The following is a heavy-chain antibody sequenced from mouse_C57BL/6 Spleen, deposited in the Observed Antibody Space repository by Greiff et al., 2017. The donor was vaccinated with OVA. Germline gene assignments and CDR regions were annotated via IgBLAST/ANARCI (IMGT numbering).Heavy chain of an antibody. V-gene: IGHV1-15*01. CDR3: TAHTTSAMDD. D-gene: IGHD1-1*01. Sequence: QVQLQQSGAELVRPGASVTLSCKASGYTFTDYDMHWVKQTPVHGLAWIGAIDPETGGTAYNQKFKGKAILTADKSSSTAFMELRSLTSEDSVVYYFTAHTTSAMDDWGQGTSVTVSA. CDR2: IDPETGGT. J-gene: IGHJ4*01. CDR1: GYTFTDYD.